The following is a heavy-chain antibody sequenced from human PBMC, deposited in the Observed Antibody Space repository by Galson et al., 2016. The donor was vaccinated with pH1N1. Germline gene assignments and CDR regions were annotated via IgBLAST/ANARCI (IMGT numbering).Heavy chain of an antibody. Sequence: SLRLSCAASGFTFSVLAMCWVRQAPGKGLEWVSGISASGASTHFADSVKGRFTISRDNSKNTVYLQMNSLRADDAAVYYCAKHPYYVDTSKIDYWGQGTPVSVSS. J-gene: IGHJ4*02. V-gene: IGHV3-23*01. D-gene: IGHD5-18*01. CDR2: ISASGAST. CDR1: GFTFSVLA. CDR3: AKHPYYVDTSKIDY.